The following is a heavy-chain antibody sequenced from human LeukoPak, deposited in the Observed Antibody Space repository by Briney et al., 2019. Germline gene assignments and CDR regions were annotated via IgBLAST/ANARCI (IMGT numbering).Heavy chain of an antibody. V-gene: IGHV4-59*08. Sequence: TSETLSLTCTVSGGSISSYYWSWIRQPPGKGLECIGYIYYSGSTNYNPSLKSRVTISVDTSKNQFSLKLSSVTAADTAVYYCARLRGALDYWGQGTLVTVSS. CDR1: GGSISSYY. D-gene: IGHD1-26*01. CDR3: ARLRGALDY. J-gene: IGHJ4*02. CDR2: IYYSGST.